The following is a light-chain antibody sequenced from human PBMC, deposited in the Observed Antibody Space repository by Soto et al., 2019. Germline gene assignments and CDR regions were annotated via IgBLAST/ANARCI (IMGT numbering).Light chain of an antibody. CDR1: QSVSSTY. Sequence: EIVLTQSAGILSLSPGERATLSCRASQSVSSTYLAWFQQKPGQAPRLLIYGASSRATGIPDRFSGSGSGTDFTLTISRLEPEDFAVYYCQQYGISPPWTFGQGTKVEIK. CDR2: GAS. V-gene: IGKV3-20*01. CDR3: QQYGISPPWT. J-gene: IGKJ1*01.